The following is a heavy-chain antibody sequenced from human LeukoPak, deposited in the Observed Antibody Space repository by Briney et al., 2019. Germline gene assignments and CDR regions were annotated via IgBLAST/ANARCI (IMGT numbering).Heavy chain of an antibody. J-gene: IGHJ4*02. CDR3: ARDGGVVPAAVGFDY. V-gene: IGHV1-18*01. CDR2: ISAYNGNT. CDR1: GYTFTSYG. D-gene: IGHD2-2*01. Sequence: GASVKVSCKASGYTFTSYGISWVRQAPGQGLEWMGWISAYNGNTNYAQKLQGRVTMTRDMSTSTVYMELSSLRSEDTAVYYCARDGGVVPAAVGFDYWGQGTLVTVSS.